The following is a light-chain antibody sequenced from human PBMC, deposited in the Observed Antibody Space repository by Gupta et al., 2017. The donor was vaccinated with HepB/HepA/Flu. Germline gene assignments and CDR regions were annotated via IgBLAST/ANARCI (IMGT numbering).Light chain of an antibody. CDR1: QSVSSN. Sequence: EIVMTQSPATLSVSPGERATLSCRASQSVSSNLAWYQQKPGQAPRLLIYGASTRDTGIPARLSGSGSGTEFTLTISSLQSEDFEVYYCQQYNNWPPLTFGGGTKVEIK. V-gene: IGKV3-15*01. CDR2: GAS. J-gene: IGKJ4*01. CDR3: QQYNNWPPLT.